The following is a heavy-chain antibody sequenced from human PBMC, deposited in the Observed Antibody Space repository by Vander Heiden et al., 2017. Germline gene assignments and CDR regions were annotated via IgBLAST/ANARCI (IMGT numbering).Heavy chain of an antibody. CDR1: GFTFSSYT. J-gene: IGHJ3*02. CDR2: ISSSSSPI. CDR3: ARSYDSRGRDAFDI. V-gene: IGHV3-48*01. D-gene: IGHD3-22*01. Sequence: EVQLVESGGGLVQPGGSLRLSCAASGFTFSSYTMNWVRQAPGKGLEWVSYISSSSSPIYYADSVKGRFTISRDNAKNSLYLQMSSLRAEDTAVYYCARSYDSRGRDAFDIWGQGTMVTVSS.